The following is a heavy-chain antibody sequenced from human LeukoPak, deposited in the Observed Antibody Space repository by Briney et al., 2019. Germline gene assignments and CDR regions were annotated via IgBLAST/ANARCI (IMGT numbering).Heavy chain of an antibody. Sequence: PGRSLRLSCAASGFTFDDYAMHWVRQAPGKGLEWVSLISGDGGSTYYADSVKGRFNISRDNSKNSLYLQMNSLRTEDSALYYCAKGAFGYDILTGGYYYMDVWGKGTTVTVSS. D-gene: IGHD3-9*01. V-gene: IGHV3-43*02. CDR2: ISGDGGST. J-gene: IGHJ6*03. CDR3: AKGAFGYDILTGGYYYMDV. CDR1: GFTFDDYA.